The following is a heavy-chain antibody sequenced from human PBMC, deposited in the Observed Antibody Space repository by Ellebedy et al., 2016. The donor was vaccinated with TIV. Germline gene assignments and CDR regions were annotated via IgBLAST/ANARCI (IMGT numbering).Heavy chain of an antibody. CDR1: GFTFSRYW. D-gene: IGHD1-26*01. V-gene: IGHV3-74*01. CDR2: LNSAGSST. J-gene: IGHJ4*02. Sequence: PGGSLRLSCAASGFTFSRYWMHWVRQVPGKGLVWVSRLNSAGSSTIYADSVKGRFTISRDNVKNTLYLQMNSLRAEDTAIYYCARLQGIVGPPFDFWGQGILVTVSS. CDR3: ARLQGIVGPPFDF.